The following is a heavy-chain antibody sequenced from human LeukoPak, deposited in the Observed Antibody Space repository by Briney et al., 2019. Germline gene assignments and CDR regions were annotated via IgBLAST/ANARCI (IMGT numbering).Heavy chain of an antibody. CDR1: GGTFSSYA. Sequence: ASVKVSCKAPGGTFSSYAISWVRQAPGQGLEWMGGIIPIFGTANYAQKFQGRVTITTDESTSTAYMELSSLRSEDTAVYYCARVRAYGDYWFDPWGQGTLVTVSS. J-gene: IGHJ5*02. CDR3: ARVRAYGDYWFDP. V-gene: IGHV1-69*05. CDR2: IIPIFGTA. D-gene: IGHD4-17*01.